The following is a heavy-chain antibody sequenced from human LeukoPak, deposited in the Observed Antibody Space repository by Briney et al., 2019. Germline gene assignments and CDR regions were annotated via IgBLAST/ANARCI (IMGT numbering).Heavy chain of an antibody. CDR1: GLTFADYA. Sequence: PGGSLRLSCTASGLTFADYAMSLFREAPWKGLEWVGFIRSKAYGGTTEYAASVKGRFTISRDKSKSVAYLQMNSLKTDDTAVYYCTRGYCSGGGCYSPFDCWGKGTMVTVAS. V-gene: IGHV3-49*03. J-gene: IGHJ4*02. D-gene: IGHD2-15*01. CDR3: TRGYCSGGGCYSPFDC. CDR2: IRSKAYGGTT.